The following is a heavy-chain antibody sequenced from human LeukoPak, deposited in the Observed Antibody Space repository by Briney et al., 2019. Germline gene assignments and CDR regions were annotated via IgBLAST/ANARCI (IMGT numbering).Heavy chain of an antibody. J-gene: IGHJ3*02. Sequence: GGSLRLSCAGSGFTFSSHAMTWVRQAPGKGLAWVSSISGSGSSTDYADSVKGRFTISRDNSKNTLHLQMNNLRAEDTAVYYCARDSIVATIDAFDIWGQGTMDTVSS. CDR2: ISGSGSST. D-gene: IGHD5-12*01. CDR1: GFTFSSHA. V-gene: IGHV3-23*01. CDR3: ARDSIVATIDAFDI.